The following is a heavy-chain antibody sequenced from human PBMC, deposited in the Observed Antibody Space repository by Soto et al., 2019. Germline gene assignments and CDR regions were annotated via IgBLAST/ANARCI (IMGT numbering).Heavy chain of an antibody. CDR1: GGSISIENYY. Sequence: SKTLSRTCIVSGGSISIENYYWSWIRQPPGKGLEWIGYIYYSGSTYYNPSLKSRVTISVATSKNQFSLKLSAVTAADTAVYYCARDPGYCSGGSCYDWFDPWGQGTLVTVSS. CDR2: IYYSGST. J-gene: IGHJ5*02. V-gene: IGHV4-30-4*01. CDR3: ARDPGYCSGGSCYDWFDP. D-gene: IGHD2-15*01.